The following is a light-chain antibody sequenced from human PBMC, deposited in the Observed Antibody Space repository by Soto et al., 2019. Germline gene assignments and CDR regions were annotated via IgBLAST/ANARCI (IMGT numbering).Light chain of an antibody. Sequence: QSVLTQPPSASGTPGQRVTISCSGSSSNIGSNTVTWYQQLPGTAPKLLIYSNGQRPSGVPDRFSGSKSGTSASLAISGLQSEDEADYYCATWDDSLNGGVFGGGTKLTVL. J-gene: IGLJ2*01. V-gene: IGLV1-44*01. CDR1: SSNIGSNT. CDR3: ATWDDSLNGGV. CDR2: SNG.